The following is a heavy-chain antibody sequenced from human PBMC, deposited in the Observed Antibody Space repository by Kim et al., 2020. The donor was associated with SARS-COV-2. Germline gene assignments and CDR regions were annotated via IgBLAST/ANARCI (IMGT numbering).Heavy chain of an antibody. V-gene: IGHV3-30-3*01. CDR1: GFTFSSYA. Sequence: GGSLRLSCAASGFTFSSYAMHWVRQAPGKGLEWVAVISYDGSNKYYADSVKGRFTISRDNSKNTLYLQMNSLRAEDTAVYYCARALPNFGDSDSLYYYYGMDVWGQGTTVTVSS. J-gene: IGHJ6*02. D-gene: IGHD4-17*01. CDR3: ARALPNFGDSDSLYYYYGMDV. CDR2: ISYDGSNK.